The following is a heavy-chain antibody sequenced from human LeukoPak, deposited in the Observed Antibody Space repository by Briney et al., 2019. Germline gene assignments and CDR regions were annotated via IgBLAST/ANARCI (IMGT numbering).Heavy chain of an antibody. CDR3: ARGGYSYGLYYYYYYMDV. Sequence: SETLSLTCTVSGGSISSYYWSWIRQPPGMGLEWIGYIYYSGSTNYNPSLKSRVTISVDTSKNQFSLKLSSVTAADTAVYYCARGGYSYGLYYYYYYMDVWGKGTTVTVSS. CDR1: GGSISSYY. D-gene: IGHD5-18*01. V-gene: IGHV4-59*01. CDR2: IYYSGST. J-gene: IGHJ6*03.